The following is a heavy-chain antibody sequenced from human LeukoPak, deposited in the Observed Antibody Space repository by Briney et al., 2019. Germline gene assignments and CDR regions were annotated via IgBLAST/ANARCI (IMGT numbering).Heavy chain of an antibody. CDR2: INYSGST. D-gene: IGHD5-18*01. CDR3: AKLGDSAMLS. CDR1: GGSISSYY. V-gene: IGHV4-59*08. Sequence: PSETLSLTCTVSGGSISSYYWSWIRQPPGKGLEWIGYINYSGSTNYNPSLKSRVTISVDTSKSQFSLKLSSVTATDTAVYYCAKLGDSAMLSWGQGTLVTVSS. J-gene: IGHJ4*02.